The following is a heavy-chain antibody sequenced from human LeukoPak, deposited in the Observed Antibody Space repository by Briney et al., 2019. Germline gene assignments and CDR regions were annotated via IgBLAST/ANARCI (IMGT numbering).Heavy chain of an antibody. CDR2: ISGSGGST. J-gene: IGHJ4*02. CDR1: GFTFSSYA. Sequence: PVGSLRLSCAVSGFTFSSYAMSWVRQAPGKGLEWVSSISGSGGSTYYADFVKGRFTISRDNSKNTLYLQMNSLRGEDTAVYYCARDFGSGWGQGTLVTVSS. V-gene: IGHV3-23*01. CDR3: ARDFGSG. D-gene: IGHD3-10*01.